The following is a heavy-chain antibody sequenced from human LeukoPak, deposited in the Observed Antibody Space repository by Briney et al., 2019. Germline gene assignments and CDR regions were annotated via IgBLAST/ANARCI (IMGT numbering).Heavy chain of an antibody. CDR1: GYTFTSYG. J-gene: IGHJ4*02. Sequence: ASVKLSCTASGYTFTSYGMYWVRQAPGKGLEWMAWINPNSGGTNYAQKFQGRVTMTRDTSISTGYMEASRLRSDDTAVYYCATFEYTSSSLNYWGQGTLVTVSS. V-gene: IGHV1-2*02. CDR3: ATFEYTSSSLNY. CDR2: INPNSGGT. D-gene: IGHD6-6*01.